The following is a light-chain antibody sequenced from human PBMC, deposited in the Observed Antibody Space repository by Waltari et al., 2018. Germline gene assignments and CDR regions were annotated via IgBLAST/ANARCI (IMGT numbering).Light chain of an antibody. J-gene: IGKJ2*01. CDR1: QSVSSY. V-gene: IGKV3-11*01. CDR3: QQRSNWYT. CDR2: DAS. Sequence: EIVLTKSPATLSLSLGERATLSCRASQSVSSYLAWYQQKPGQAPRPLIYDASNRATGIPARFSGSGSGTDFTLTISSLEPEDFAVYYCQQRSNWYTFGQGTKLEIK.